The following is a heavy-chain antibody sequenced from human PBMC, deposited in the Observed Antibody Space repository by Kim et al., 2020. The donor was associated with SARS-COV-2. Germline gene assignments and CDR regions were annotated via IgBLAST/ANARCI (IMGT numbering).Heavy chain of an antibody. Sequence: ADSVRGRLTSSRDNAKNTLYLQMNTLRAEDTALYYCAKDLLYSGYSYFDDWGQGTLVTVSS. J-gene: IGHJ4*02. V-gene: IGHV3-9*01. CDR3: AKDLLYSGYSYFDD. D-gene: IGHD5-12*01.